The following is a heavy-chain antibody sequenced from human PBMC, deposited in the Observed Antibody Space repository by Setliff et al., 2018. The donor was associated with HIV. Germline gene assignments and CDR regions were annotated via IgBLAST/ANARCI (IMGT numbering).Heavy chain of an antibody. J-gene: IGHJ4*02. CDR2: IRYDASYR. Sequence: LRLSCAASGFTFSSYGMHWVRQAPGEGLEWVAFIRYDASYRYYADSVKGRFTISRDNSKNTLYLQMNSLRAEDTAVYFCAKNLYRSPWSPLDYWGQGTRVTVSS. D-gene: IGHD6-19*01. V-gene: IGHV3-30*02. CDR1: GFTFSSYG. CDR3: AKNLYRSPWSPLDY.